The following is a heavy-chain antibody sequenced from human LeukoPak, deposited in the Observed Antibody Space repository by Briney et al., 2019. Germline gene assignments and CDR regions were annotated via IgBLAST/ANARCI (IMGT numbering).Heavy chain of an antibody. CDR1: GYTFTSYG. CDR3: ASLEWFGQQAFDI. V-gene: IGHV1-18*01. Sequence: GSVKVSCKASGYTFTSYGISWGRQAPGKGLEWVGWISGYNGNTNYAQTLQGRFTMTTDTSTNTAYMELRSLRSDDTAVYYCASLEWFGQQAFDIWGQGTMVTVSS. CDR2: ISGYNGNT. J-gene: IGHJ3*02. D-gene: IGHD3-10*01.